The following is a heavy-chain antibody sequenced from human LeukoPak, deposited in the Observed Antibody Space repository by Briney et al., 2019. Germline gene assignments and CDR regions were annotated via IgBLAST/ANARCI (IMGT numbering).Heavy chain of an antibody. CDR1: GFTFSDYY. D-gene: IGHD6-13*01. Sequence: PGGSLRLSCAASGFTFSDYYMSWIRQAPGKGLEWVSYISSSGSTIYYADSVKGRFTISRDNAKNSLYLQMNSLIAEDTAVYYCARDARQQLVERFDYWGQGTLVTVSS. J-gene: IGHJ4*02. CDR2: ISSSGSTI. CDR3: ARDARQQLVERFDY. V-gene: IGHV3-11*01.